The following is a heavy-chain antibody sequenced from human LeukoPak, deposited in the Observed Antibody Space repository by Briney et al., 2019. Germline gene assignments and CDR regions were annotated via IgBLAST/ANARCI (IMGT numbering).Heavy chain of an antibody. CDR2: ISAYNGNT. CDR3: ARVTFTDDAFDI. D-gene: IGHD1-20*01. CDR1: GYTFTSYG. V-gene: IGHV1-18*01. J-gene: IGHJ3*02. Sequence: EASVKVSCKASGYTFTSYGISWVRQAPGQGLEWMGWISAYNGNTNYAQKLQGRVTMTTDTSTSTAYMELRSLRSDGTAVYYCARVTFTDDAFDIWGQGTMVTVSS.